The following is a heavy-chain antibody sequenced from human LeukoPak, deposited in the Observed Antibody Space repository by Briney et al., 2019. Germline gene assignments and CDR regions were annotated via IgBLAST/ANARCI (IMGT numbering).Heavy chain of an antibody. V-gene: IGHV3-66*01. Sequence: GGSLRLSCAASGFIVSHKYMAWVRQAPGKGLEWLSIIYAGGNSVSADSVKGRFIISRDNSRNIVHLQMNSLRDDDTAVYYCARGQIDLLRNYFDSWGPGTLVAVSS. D-gene: IGHD3-22*01. CDR2: IYAGGNS. J-gene: IGHJ4*02. CDR3: ARGQIDLLRNYFDS. CDR1: GFIVSHKY.